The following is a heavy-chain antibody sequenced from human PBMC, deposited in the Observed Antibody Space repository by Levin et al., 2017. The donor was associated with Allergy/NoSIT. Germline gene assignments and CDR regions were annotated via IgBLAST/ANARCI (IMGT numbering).Heavy chain of an antibody. Sequence: KPSETLSLTCTVSGASISSNNHYWGWLRQPPGKGLEWIGHIYYSGSTYYNPSLKSRLTISLDTPKNQFSLKLGSVTAADTAVYYCARVALTDAFDIWGQGTMVTVSS. CDR3: ARVALTDAFDI. V-gene: IGHV4-39*07. CDR1: GASISSNNHY. D-gene: IGHD1-14*01. J-gene: IGHJ3*02. CDR2: IYYSGST.